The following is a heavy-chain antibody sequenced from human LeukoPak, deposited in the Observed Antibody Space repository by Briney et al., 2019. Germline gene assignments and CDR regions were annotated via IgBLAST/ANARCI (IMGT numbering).Heavy chain of an antibody. CDR1: GGSFSGYY. CDR2: INHSGST. V-gene: IGHV4-34*01. J-gene: IGHJ4*02. CDR3: ASGTSRTYED. Sequence: PSETLSLTCAVYGGSFSGYYWSWIRQPPGKGLEWIGEINHSGSTNYNPSLKSRVTISVDTSKNQFSLKLSSVTAADTAVYYCASGTSRTYEDWGQGTLVTVSS. D-gene: IGHD2-2*01.